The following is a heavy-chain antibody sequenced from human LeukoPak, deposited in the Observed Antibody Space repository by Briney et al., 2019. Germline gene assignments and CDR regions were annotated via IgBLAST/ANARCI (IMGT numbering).Heavy chain of an antibody. V-gene: IGHV1-2*02. D-gene: IGHD5-24*01. J-gene: IGHJ4*02. CDR1: GYTFTDYY. Sequence: ASVKVSCKASGYTFTDYYMHWVRQAPGQGLEWMGWLNPNSGDTNYAQKFQGRVSMTRDSSISTAYMDLSDLRSDDTAVYSCARGRNIEMTTMSGGSDYWGQGALVTVSS. CDR3: ARGRNIEMTTMSGGSDY. CDR2: LNPNSGDT.